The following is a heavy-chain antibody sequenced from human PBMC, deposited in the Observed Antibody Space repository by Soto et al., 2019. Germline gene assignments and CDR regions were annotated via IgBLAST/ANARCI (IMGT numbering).Heavy chain of an antibody. CDR3: ASGNYYDSSGRVSYGMDV. Sequence: QVQLVESGGGVVQPGRSLRLSCAASGFTFSSYAMHWVRQAPGKGLEWVAVISYDGSNKYYADSVKGRFTISRDNSKNTLYLQMNSLRAEDTAVYYCASGNYYDSSGRVSYGMDVWGQGTTVTVSS. J-gene: IGHJ6*02. CDR2: ISYDGSNK. CDR1: GFTFSSYA. D-gene: IGHD3-22*01. V-gene: IGHV3-30-3*01.